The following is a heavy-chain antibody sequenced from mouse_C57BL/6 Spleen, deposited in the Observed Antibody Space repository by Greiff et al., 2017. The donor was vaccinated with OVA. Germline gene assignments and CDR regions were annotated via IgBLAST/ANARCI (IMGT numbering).Heavy chain of an antibody. D-gene: IGHD2-5*01. V-gene: IGHV1-64*01. CDR3: ARAVSYKNYKAY. J-gene: IGHJ3*01. CDR2: IHPNSGST. Sequence: QVQLQQPGAELVKPGASVKLSCKASGYTFTSYWMHWVKQRPGQGLEWIGMIHPNSGSTNYNEKFKSKATLTVDKSSSTAYMQLSSLTSEDSAVYYCARAVSYKNYKAYWGQGTLVTVSA. CDR1: GYTFTSYW.